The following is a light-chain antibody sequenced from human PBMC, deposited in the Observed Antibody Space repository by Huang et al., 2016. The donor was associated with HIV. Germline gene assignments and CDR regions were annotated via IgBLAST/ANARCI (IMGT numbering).Light chain of an antibody. CDR1: QSIGSY. J-gene: IGKJ1*01. CDR2: DAS. V-gene: IGKV3-11*01. Sequence: EIVLTQSPATLSLSPGEGATLSCRASQSIGSYLAWYQQRPGQAPRLLIYDASVRATGIPARFSGGGSGTDFTLTISSLEPEDFAVYYCQQRNNWPPWTCGQGTKVELK. CDR3: QQRNNWPPWT.